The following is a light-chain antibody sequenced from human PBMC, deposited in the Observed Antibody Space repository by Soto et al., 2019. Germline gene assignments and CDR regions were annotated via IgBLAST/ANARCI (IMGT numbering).Light chain of an antibody. CDR1: QSVRNY. CDR3: HQRINWPPIT. Sequence: EIVLTQSPATLSLSPGERATLSCRASQSVRNYLAWYQQKPGQATRLLIYDASNRATGIPARFSGSGSGTAFTLTISSIEPEDFAVYYCHQRINWPPITFGQGTRLEIK. J-gene: IGKJ5*01. CDR2: DAS. V-gene: IGKV3-11*01.